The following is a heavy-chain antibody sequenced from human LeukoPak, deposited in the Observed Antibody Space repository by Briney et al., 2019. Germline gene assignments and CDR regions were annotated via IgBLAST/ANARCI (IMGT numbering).Heavy chain of an antibody. Sequence: ASVKVSCTASGYTFTSYGISWVRQAPGQGLEWMGWISAYNGNTNYAQKLQGRVTITADESTSTAYMELSSLRSEDTAVYYCARVSGVGYWGQGTLVTVSS. D-gene: IGHD2-8*02. CDR2: ISAYNGNT. CDR3: ARVSGVGY. V-gene: IGHV1-18*01. J-gene: IGHJ4*02. CDR1: GYTFTSYG.